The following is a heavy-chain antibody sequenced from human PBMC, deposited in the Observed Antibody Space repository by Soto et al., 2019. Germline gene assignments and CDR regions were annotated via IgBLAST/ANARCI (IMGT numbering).Heavy chain of an antibody. J-gene: IGHJ4*02. CDR1: GFSFDIDA. CDR2: ISGGVGDT. D-gene: IGHD1-26*01. CDR3: ARGHTSHFDY. V-gene: IGHV3-23*01. Sequence: GESLKISFAASGFSFDIDAMSWVRQAPGKGPEWVSAISGGVGDTFYADSVRGRFTISRDNTKNTLYLQLSRLRAQDTAVYYCARGHTSHFDYWGQGARVTVSS.